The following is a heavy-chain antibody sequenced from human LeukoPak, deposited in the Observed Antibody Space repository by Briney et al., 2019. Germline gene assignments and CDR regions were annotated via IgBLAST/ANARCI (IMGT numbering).Heavy chain of an antibody. CDR3: GTLLSHGAFDY. CDR1: GYTFTGYY. CDR2: INPNSGGT. J-gene: IGHJ4*01. D-gene: IGHD3-10*01. V-gene: IGHV1-2*02. Sequence: ASVKVSCKASGYTFTGYYMHWVRQAPGQGLEWMGWINPNSGGTNYAQKFQGRVTMTRDTSISTAYMELSGLGSDDTAVYYCGTLLSHGAFDYWGQGNLVTVSS.